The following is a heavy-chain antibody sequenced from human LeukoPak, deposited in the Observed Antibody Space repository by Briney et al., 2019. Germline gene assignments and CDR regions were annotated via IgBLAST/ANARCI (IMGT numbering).Heavy chain of an antibody. CDR3: ARSISNY. J-gene: IGHJ4*02. Sequence: GGSLRLSCAASGFTFSYYWMSWVRQAPGKGLEWVANIKQDGSAKYYLDSVKGRFTISRDNAKNSLYLQMNSLRAEDTAVYYCARSISNYWGQGTLVTVSS. CDR2: IKQDGSAK. V-gene: IGHV3-7*01. CDR1: GFTFSYYW. D-gene: IGHD2-21*01.